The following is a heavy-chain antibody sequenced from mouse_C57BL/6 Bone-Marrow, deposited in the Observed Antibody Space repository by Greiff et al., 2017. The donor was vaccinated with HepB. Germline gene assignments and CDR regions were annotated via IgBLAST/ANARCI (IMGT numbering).Heavy chain of an antibody. D-gene: IGHD1-1*01. CDR1: GYAFSSSW. V-gene: IGHV1-82*01. CDR2: IYPGDGDT. CDR3: ARDRLYYGNPYFDY. Sequence: QVQLQQSGPELVKPGASVKISCKASGYAFSSSWMNWVKQRPGKGLEWIGRIYPGDGDTNYNGKFKGKATLTADKSSSTAYMQLSSLTSEDSAVYFCARDRLYYGNPYFDYWGQGTTLTVSS. J-gene: IGHJ2*01.